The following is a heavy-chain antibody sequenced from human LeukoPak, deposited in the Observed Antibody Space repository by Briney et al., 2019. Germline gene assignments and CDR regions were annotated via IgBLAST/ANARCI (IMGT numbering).Heavy chain of an antibody. CDR3: ARDRRLLYFGELFHDAFDI. Sequence: GGSLRLSCAASGFTFSSYSMNWVRQAPGKGLECVSSISSSSSYIYYADSVKGRFTISRDNSKNTLYLQMNSLRAEDTAVYYCARDRRLLYFGELFHDAFDIWGQGTMVTASS. CDR1: GFTFSSYS. V-gene: IGHV3-21*04. CDR2: ISSSSSYI. D-gene: IGHD3-10*01. J-gene: IGHJ3*02.